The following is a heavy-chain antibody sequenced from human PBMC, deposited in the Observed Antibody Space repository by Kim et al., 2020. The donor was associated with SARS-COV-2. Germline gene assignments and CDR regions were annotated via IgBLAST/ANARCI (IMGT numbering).Heavy chain of an antibody. Sequence: GGSLRLSCAASGFTFSSYGMHWVRQAPGKGLEWVAVIWYDGSNKYYADSVKGRFTISRDNSKNTLYLQMNSLRAEDTAVYYCARDSSSPFYYYYYVDVWGKGTPVTGSS. D-gene: IGHD6-6*01. CDR3: ARDSSSPFYYYYYVDV. CDR1: GFTFSSYG. V-gene: IGHV3-33*01. CDR2: IWYDGSNK. J-gene: IGHJ6*03.